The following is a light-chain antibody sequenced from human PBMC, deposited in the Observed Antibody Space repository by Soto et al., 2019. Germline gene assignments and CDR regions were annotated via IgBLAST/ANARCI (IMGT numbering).Light chain of an antibody. V-gene: IGKV1-8*01. CDR1: QDIGSV. Sequence: AIRMTQSPSSLSAPTGDRVTIACRASQDIGSVLAWYQQKAGKAPKLLIYVASALQTGVPSRFSGSGSGTDFTLTISRLQSGDSATYYCQQYYSYPRTFGQGTKVDIK. CDR3: QQYYSYPRT. J-gene: IGKJ1*01. CDR2: VAS.